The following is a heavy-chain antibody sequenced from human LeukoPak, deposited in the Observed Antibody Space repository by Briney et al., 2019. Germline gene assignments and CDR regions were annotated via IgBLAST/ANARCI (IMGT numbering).Heavy chain of an antibody. D-gene: IGHD2-2*01. CDR3: AQRGGYCSSTSCPWPPELIDY. Sequence: PSETLSLTCTVSGGSISSGGYYWSWIRQPPGKGLEWIGYIYHSGSTYYNPSLKSRVTISVDRSKNQFSLKLSSVTAADTAVYYCAQRGGYCSSTSCPWPPELIDYWGQGTLVTVSS. J-gene: IGHJ4*02. CDR2: IYHSGST. CDR1: GGSISSGGYY. V-gene: IGHV4-30-2*01.